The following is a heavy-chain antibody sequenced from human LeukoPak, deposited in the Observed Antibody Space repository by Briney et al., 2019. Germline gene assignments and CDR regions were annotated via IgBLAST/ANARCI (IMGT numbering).Heavy chain of an antibody. J-gene: IGHJ1*01. CDR1: GFTFSSYA. Sequence: GGSLRLSCAASGFTFSSYAMHWVRQAPGKGLEYVSAISSNGGSTYYANSVKGRFTISRDNSKNTLYLQMGSLRAEDMAVYYCTRSYCSGGSCYRQYFQHWGQGTLVTVSS. CDR2: ISSNGGST. D-gene: IGHD2-15*01. CDR3: TRSYCSGGSCYRQYFQH. V-gene: IGHV3-64*01.